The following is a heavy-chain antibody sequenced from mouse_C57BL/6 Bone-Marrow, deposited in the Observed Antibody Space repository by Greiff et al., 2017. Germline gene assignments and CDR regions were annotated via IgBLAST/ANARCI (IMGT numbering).Heavy chain of an antibody. CDR3: TRGTAY. V-gene: IGHV1-15*01. CDR2: IDPETGGT. D-gene: IGHD3-3*01. J-gene: IGHJ3*01. Sequence: QVQLQQSGAELVRPGASVTLSCKASGYTFTDYEMHWVKQTPVHGLEWIGAIDPETGGTAYNQKFKGKAILTADTSSSTAYMELRSLTSEASAVYYCTRGTAYWGQGTLVTVAA. CDR1: GYTFTDYE.